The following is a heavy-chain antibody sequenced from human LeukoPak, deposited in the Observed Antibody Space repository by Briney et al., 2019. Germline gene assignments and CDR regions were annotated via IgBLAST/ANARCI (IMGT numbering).Heavy chain of an antibody. CDR1: GYTFTDYY. CDR3: TREARAGNWFDP. J-gene: IGHJ5*02. V-gene: IGHV1-2*02. D-gene: IGHD5-12*01. CDR2: INPDSGAT. Sequence: ASVKVSCKASGYTFTDYYIHWVRQAPGQGLEWMGWINPDSGATNYAQKFQGRVTMTRDTSINTLYMELSRLRSDGTAVFYCTREARAGNWFDPWGQGTLVTVSS.